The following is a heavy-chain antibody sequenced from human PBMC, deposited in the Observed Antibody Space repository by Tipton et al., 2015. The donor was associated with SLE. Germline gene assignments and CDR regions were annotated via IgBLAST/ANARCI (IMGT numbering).Heavy chain of an antibody. D-gene: IGHD3-16*01. CDR1: GFIFSSYN. V-gene: IGHV3-30*04. Sequence: SLRLSCAASGFIFSSYNMHWVRQAPGKGLEWVAVISYDGSNKYYADSVKGRFTISRDNSKNTLFLQMNSLRAEDTAVYYRARVLGSYYGMDVGGQGTTVSVSS. CDR2: ISYDGSNK. CDR3: ARVLGSYYGMDV. J-gene: IGHJ6*02.